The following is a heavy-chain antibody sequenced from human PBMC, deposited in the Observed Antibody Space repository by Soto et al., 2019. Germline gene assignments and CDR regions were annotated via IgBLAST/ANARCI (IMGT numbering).Heavy chain of an antibody. CDR3: ARAGTTGTTVGYYYYYGMDV. CDR2: IYYSGST. Sequence: SETLSLTCTVSGGSISSGGYYWSWIRQHPGKGLEWIGYIYYSGSTYYNPSLKSRVTISVDTSKNQFSLKLSSVTAADTAVYYCARAGTTGTTVGYYYYYGMDVWGQGTTVTVSS. D-gene: IGHD1-1*01. CDR1: GGSISSGGYY. V-gene: IGHV4-31*03. J-gene: IGHJ6*02.